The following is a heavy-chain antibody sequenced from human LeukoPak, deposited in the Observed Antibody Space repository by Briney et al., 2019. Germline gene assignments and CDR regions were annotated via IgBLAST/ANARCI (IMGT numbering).Heavy chain of an antibody. CDR3: ARVYEDYYDSGSRDYYYGMDV. CDR2: ISSRSSYI. V-gene: IGHV3-21*01. D-gene: IGHD3-10*01. J-gene: IGHJ6*02. Sequence: TGGSLRLSCAASGFTFSSYSMNWVRQAPGKGLEWVSSISSRSSYIYNADSVKGRFTISRDNAKNSLYLQMNSLRAEDTAVYYCARVYEDYYDSGSRDYYYGMDVWGQGTTVTVSS. CDR1: GFTFSSYS.